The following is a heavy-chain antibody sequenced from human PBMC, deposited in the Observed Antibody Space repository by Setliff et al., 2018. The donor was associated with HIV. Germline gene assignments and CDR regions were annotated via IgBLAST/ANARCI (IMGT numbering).Heavy chain of an antibody. V-gene: IGHV3-13*01. D-gene: IGHD3-16*01. CDR1: GFTFSSYD. CDR3: AREIRTVYTGGHYFYGIDV. J-gene: IGHJ6*02. Sequence: GGSLRLSCEASGFTFSSYDFHWVRQAAGKGLEWVSAIGTGGDTYYVDSVKGRFTISRENARNSLYLQMNSLRAGDAAVYYCAREIRTVYTGGHYFYGIDVWGQGTAVTVSS. CDR2: IGTGGDT.